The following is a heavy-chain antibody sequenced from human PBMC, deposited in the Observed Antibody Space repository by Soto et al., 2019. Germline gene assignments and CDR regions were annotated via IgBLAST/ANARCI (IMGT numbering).Heavy chain of an antibody. CDR2: IHSGGST. Sequence: PGGSLRLSCAASGFTVRSNYMSWVRQAPGKGLEWVSLIHSGGSTYYAESVKGRFTISRDNSKNTLYLQMNSLRAEDTAVYYCARDLTIFGVVDPDAFDIWGQGTMVTVSS. D-gene: IGHD3-3*01. CDR3: ARDLTIFGVVDPDAFDI. J-gene: IGHJ3*02. CDR1: GFTVRSNY. V-gene: IGHV3-66*01.